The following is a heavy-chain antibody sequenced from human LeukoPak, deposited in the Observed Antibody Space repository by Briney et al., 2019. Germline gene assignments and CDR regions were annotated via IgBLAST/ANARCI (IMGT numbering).Heavy chain of an antibody. J-gene: IGHJ4*02. CDR1: GFTLSSYW. CDR3: AREGTLYGYHSFDS. V-gene: IGHV3-15*01. Sequence: GGSLRLSCAASGFTLSSYWMHWVRQAPGKGLEWVGRIRPTKTDGGAPFYAAPVKGRFTISRDDSTDRLYLQMNSLKTEDTAVYFCAREGTLYGYHSFDSWGQGTLVTVSS. CDR2: IRPTKTDGGAP. D-gene: IGHD5-18*01.